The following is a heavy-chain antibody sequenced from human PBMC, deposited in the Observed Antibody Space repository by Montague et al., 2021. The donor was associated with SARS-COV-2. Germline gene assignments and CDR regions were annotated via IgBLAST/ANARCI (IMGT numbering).Heavy chain of an antibody. CDR2: IYYYGSV. D-gene: IGHD3-10*01. CDR1: GDSVSRSY. J-gene: IGHJ4*02. Sequence: SETLSHTCTVAGDSVSRSYWNWIRQSPGKGLEWIGNIYYYGSVNYNPSLKSRLSISLDTSKNQLSLTLTSVTAADTATYYCARQITMVREPFDSWGQGTLVLVSS. V-gene: IGHV4-59*08. CDR3: ARQITMVREPFDS.